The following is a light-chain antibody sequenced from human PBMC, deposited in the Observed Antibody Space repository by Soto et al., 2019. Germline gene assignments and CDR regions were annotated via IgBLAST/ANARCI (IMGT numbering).Light chain of an antibody. Sequence: EIVMTHSPASLSVSPGERATLSCRASQSVSSDLAWYQQKPGQAPRLLIYGASTRATGIPARFSGSGSGTEFTLTISSLEPEDFAVYYCQQRSNWPWTFGQGTKVDIK. CDR2: GAS. CDR1: QSVSSD. V-gene: IGKV3-11*01. CDR3: QQRSNWPWT. J-gene: IGKJ1*01.